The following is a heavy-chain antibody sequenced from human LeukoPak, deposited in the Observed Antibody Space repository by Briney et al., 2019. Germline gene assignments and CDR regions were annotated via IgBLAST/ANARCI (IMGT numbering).Heavy chain of an antibody. D-gene: IGHD3-10*01. J-gene: IGHJ4*02. V-gene: IGHV4-61*02. CDR1: GGSISSGSYY. CDR3: ATLYGSGSYHIVY. Sequence: PSETLSLTCTVSGGSISSGSYYWSWIRQPAGKGLEWIGRIYTSGSTNYNPSLKSRVTISVDTSKNQLSLKLSSVTAADTAVYYCATLYGSGSYHIVYWGQGTLVTVSS. CDR2: IYTSGST.